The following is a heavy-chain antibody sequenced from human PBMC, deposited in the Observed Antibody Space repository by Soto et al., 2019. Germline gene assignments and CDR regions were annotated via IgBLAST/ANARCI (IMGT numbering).Heavy chain of an antibody. CDR1: DVSIHNSHSF. J-gene: IGHJ5*01. D-gene: IGHD2-15*01. V-gene: IGHV4-39*01. Sequence: SSETLSLTCAVSDVSIHNSHSFWGWIRQPPGKGLEFIGSMYYSGGANYNPSLKSRVTISLDTSKNQFSLTVNSVTAADTAIYYCGRVVEGATRHTDFDSWGQGTLVTVSS. CDR3: GRVVEGATRHTDFDS. CDR2: MYYSGGA.